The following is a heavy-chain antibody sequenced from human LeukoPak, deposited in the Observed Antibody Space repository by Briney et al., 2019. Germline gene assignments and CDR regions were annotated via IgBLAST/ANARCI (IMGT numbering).Heavy chain of an antibody. J-gene: IGHJ4*02. CDR2: ISAYNGNT. D-gene: IGHD6-19*01. Sequence: GASVKVSCKASGYTFTSYGISWVRQAPGQGLEWMGWISAYNGNTNYAQKLQGRVTMTTDTSTSTAYMELRSLRSDDTAVYYCARENPYSSGWYSLDYWGQGTLVTVSS. CDR1: GYTFTSYG. V-gene: IGHV1-18*01. CDR3: ARENPYSSGWYSLDY.